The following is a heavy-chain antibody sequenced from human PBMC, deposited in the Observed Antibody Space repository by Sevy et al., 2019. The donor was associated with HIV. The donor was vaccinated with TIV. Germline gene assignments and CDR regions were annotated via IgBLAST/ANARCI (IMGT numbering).Heavy chain of an antibody. CDR3: ARGPLVSYYDFWKRAPDY. J-gene: IGHJ4*02. D-gene: IGHD3-3*01. Sequence: ASVKVSCKASGYIFSGYYFYWVRQAPGQGLELMGWINPESGDTNYARKFQGRVTMTRDTSVTTAYMTLSRLKPNDTALYYCARGPLVSYYDFWKRAPDYWGQGPLVTVSS. V-gene: IGHV1-2*02. CDR1: GYIFSGYY. CDR2: INPESGDT.